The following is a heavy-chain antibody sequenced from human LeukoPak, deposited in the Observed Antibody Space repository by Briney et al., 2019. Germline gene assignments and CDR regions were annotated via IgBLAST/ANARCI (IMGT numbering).Heavy chain of an antibody. D-gene: IGHD6-13*01. V-gene: IGHV4-59*01. J-gene: IGHJ5*02. CDR2: IYYSGST. CDR1: GGSISGYY. CDR3: ARVIAVAGTEWFDP. Sequence: SETLSLTCTVSGGSISGYYWSWIRQPPGKGLEWIGYIYYSGSTNYNPSLKSRVTISVDTSKNQFSLKLSSVTAADTAVYYCARVIAVAGTEWFDPWGQGTLVTVSS.